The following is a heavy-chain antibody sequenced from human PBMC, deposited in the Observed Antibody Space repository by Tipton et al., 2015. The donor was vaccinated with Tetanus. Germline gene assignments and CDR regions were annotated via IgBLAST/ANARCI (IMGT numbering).Heavy chain of an antibody. V-gene: IGHV3-21*01. Sequence: SLRLSCAASGFTLSRNSMNWVRQAPGKGLEWVSSISSTSTYISYADSVKGRFTISRDNAKNSVFLQMNSLTAADTAVYYCASGSTLDYWGQGTLVTVSS. CDR2: ISSTSTYI. J-gene: IGHJ4*02. CDR3: ASGSTLDY. D-gene: IGHD1-1*01. CDR1: GFTLSRNS.